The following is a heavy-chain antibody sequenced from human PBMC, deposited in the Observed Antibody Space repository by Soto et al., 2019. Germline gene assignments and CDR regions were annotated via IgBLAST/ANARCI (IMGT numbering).Heavy chain of an antibody. D-gene: IGHD3-22*01. Sequence: SETLSLTCTVSGGSISSYYWSRIRQPPGKGLEWIGYIYYSGSTNYNPSLKSRVTISVDTSKNQFSLKLSSVTAADTAVYYCARHGTSYYYDRYAFDIWGQGTMVTVSS. CDR2: IYYSGST. CDR1: GGSISSYY. V-gene: IGHV4-59*08. CDR3: ARHGTSYYYDRYAFDI. J-gene: IGHJ3*02.